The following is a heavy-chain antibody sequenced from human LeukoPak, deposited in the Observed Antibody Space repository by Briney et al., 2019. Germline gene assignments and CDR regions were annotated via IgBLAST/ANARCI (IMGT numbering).Heavy chain of an antibody. V-gene: IGHV1-2*02. CDR1: GYTFTGYY. Sequence: ASVKVSCKASGYTFTGYYMHWVRQAPGQGLEWMGWINPNSGGTNYAQKFQGTVTMTRDTSITTAYMELSRLRSDDTAVYYCARDPVGAILPFDYWGQGTLVTVSS. J-gene: IGHJ4*02. CDR2: INPNSGGT. D-gene: IGHD1-26*01. CDR3: ARDPVGAILPFDY.